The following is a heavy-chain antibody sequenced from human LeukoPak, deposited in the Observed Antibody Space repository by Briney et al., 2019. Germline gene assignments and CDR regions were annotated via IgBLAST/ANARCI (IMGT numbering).Heavy chain of an antibody. V-gene: IGHV1-2*02. J-gene: IGHJ4*02. CDR1: GYTFTVYF. Sequence: GASVKVSCKASGYTFTVYFIHWVRQAPGQGLEWMGWINPNSGGTNFAQKFRGRVTVTRDTSISTAYMELSSLRSDDTAVYYCARADEWFVYDYWGQGTLVTVSS. D-gene: IGHD3-3*01. CDR2: INPNSGGT. CDR3: ARADEWFVYDY.